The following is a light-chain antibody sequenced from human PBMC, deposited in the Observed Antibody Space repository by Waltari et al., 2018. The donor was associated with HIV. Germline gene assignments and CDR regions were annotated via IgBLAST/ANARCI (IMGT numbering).Light chain of an antibody. J-gene: IGLJ6*01. CDR2: RNA. CDR1: RSNVRQNY. Sequence: QSGLSQPPSTSRPPGQRVVISCSGSRSNVRQNYVSSFQQLPGAAPRLLIHRNARRPSGVPDRFTAAKSGTSASLVISGLRSDDEAEYFCASWDDALSSWLFGGGTKLTVL. V-gene: IGLV1-47*01. CDR3: ASWDDALSSWL.